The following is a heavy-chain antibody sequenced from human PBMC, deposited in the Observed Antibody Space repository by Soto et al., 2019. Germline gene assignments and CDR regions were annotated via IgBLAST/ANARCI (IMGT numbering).Heavy chain of an antibody. CDR3: VRDIGSY. D-gene: IGHD2-15*01. Sequence: GGSLRLSCAASGFTFSNYWMHWVRQVPGKGLEWVSRIDPDGTSASYADSVKGRFTISRDNAKDTLYLQMSTLRAEDTSLYYCVRDIGSYWGRGTLVTVSS. J-gene: IGHJ4*02. CDR2: IDPDGTSA. CDR1: GFTFSNYW. V-gene: IGHV3-74*01.